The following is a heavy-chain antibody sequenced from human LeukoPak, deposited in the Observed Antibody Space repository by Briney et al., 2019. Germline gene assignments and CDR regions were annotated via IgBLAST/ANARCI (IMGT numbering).Heavy chain of an antibody. J-gene: IGHJ5*02. V-gene: IGHV3-11*04. Sequence: LSLTRAVSGGSISSGGYSWSWIRQAPGKGLEWVSHISSSSTIYYADSVKGRFTISRDNAKNSLYLQMNSLSAEDTAVYYCARVPGIVGATWDNWFDPWGQGTLVTVSS. CDR3: ARVPGIVGATWDNWFDP. CDR1: GGSISSGGYS. CDR2: ISSSSTI. D-gene: IGHD1-26*01.